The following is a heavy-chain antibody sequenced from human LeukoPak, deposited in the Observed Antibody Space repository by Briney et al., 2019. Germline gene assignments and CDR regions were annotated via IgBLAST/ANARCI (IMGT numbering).Heavy chain of an antibody. CDR3: ARAPYDSSGYTSFQH. V-gene: IGHV1-8*01. J-gene: IGHJ1*01. D-gene: IGHD3-22*01. CDR1: GYTFTSYD. Sequence: SVKVSCKASGYTFTSYDINWVRQATGQGLEWMGWMNPNSGNTGYAQKFQGRVTMTRNTSISTAYMELSSLRSEDTAVYFCARAPYDSSGYTSFQHWGQGTLVTVSS. CDR2: MNPNSGNT.